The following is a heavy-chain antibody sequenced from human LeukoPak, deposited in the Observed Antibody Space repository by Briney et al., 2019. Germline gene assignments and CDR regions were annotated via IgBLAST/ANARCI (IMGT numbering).Heavy chain of an antibody. CDR2: IYPGDSDT. CDR1: GYSFTSYW. V-gene: IGHV5-51*01. D-gene: IGHD2-2*01. Sequence: PGESLKISCKGSGYSFTSYWIGWVRQMPGKGLEWMGIIYPGDSDTRYSPSFQGQVTISADKSISTAYLQWSSLKASDTAMYYCARGGYCSSTSCPPVDYYFDYWGQGTLVTVSS. J-gene: IGHJ4*02. CDR3: ARGGYCSSTSCPPVDYYFDY.